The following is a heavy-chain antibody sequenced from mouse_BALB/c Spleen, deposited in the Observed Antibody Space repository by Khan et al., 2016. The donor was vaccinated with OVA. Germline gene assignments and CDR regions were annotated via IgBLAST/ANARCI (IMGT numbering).Heavy chain of an antibody. V-gene: IGHV3-2*02. CDR1: GYSITSDYA. Sequence: EVQLVETGPGLVKPSQSLSLTCTVTGYSITSDYAWNWIRQFPGNKLEWMGYINYSGGTSDLPSLKSRISITRDTSKNQFFLQLNSVTTEDSATYYCARWFAYWGQGTLVTVS. CDR3: ARWFAY. J-gene: IGHJ3*01. CDR2: INYSGGT.